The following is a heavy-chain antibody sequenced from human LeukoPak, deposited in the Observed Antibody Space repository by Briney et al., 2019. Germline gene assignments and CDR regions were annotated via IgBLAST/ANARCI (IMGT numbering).Heavy chain of an antibody. CDR3: AKTGGYSSSWYGFDY. J-gene: IGHJ4*02. D-gene: IGHD6-13*01. Sequence: GGSLRLSCAASGFTFSAYAMGWVRQAPGKGLEWVSGISWNSGSIGYADSVKGRFTISRDNAKNSLYLQMNSLRAEDTALYYCAKTGGYSSSWYGFDYWGQGTLVTVSS. CDR1: GFTFSAYA. CDR2: ISWNSGSI. V-gene: IGHV3-9*01.